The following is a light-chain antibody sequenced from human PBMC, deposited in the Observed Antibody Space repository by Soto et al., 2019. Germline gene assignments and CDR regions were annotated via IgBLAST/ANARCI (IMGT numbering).Light chain of an antibody. CDR2: GAS. J-gene: IGKJ4*01. CDR3: QQYDLSPLP. CDR1: EAINNNF. Sequence: EIVLTQSPGALSVAPGETLSLSCRASEAINNNFVAWYQQRPGQVPRLLLYGASIRVSGVPDRISGRRSGTGFILNIARVEPEDSGVYFWQQYDLSPLPFGGGTQV. V-gene: IGKV3-20*01.